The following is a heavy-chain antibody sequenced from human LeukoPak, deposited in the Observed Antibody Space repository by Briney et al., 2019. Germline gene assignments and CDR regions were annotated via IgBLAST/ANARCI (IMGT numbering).Heavy chain of an antibody. CDR1: GYSFTSYG. J-gene: IGHJ6*02. CDR2: ISAYTGNK. V-gene: IGHV1-18*01. CDR3: ARSLYCSGGSCYSFFLQHYYYYGMDV. D-gene: IGHD2-15*01. Sequence: ASVKVPCKASGYSFTSYGISWVRQAPAQGLEWMGWISAYTGNKNYAQKLQGRVTMTTDTSTSTAYMELRSLRSDDTAVYYCARSLYCSGGSCYSFFLQHYYYYGMDVWGQGTTVTLSS.